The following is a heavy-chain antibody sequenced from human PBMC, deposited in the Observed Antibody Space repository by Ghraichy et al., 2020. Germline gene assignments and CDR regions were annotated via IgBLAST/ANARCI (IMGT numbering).Heavy chain of an antibody. CDR1: GFTFSSYA. V-gene: IGHV3-23*01. Sequence: LSLTCAASGFTFSSYAMSWVRQAPGKGLEWVSAISGSGGRTYYADSVKGRFTISRDNSKNTLYLQMNSLRAEDTAVYYCAKGGIQLWPIDCWGQGTLVTVSS. CDR3: AKGGIQLWPIDC. J-gene: IGHJ4*02. CDR2: ISGSGGRT. D-gene: IGHD5-18*01.